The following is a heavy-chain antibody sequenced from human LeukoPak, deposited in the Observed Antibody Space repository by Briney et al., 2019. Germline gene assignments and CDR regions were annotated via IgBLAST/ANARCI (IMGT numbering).Heavy chain of an antibody. CDR3: ARSLDYYDSSGSQGY. CDR2: ISWNSGSI. CDR1: GFTFDDYA. Sequence: PGRSLRLSCAASGFTFDDYAMHWVRQAPGKGLEWVSGISWNSGSIGYADSVKGRFTISRDNAKKSMYLQMNSLRAEDTAVYYCARSLDYYDSSGSQGYWGQGTLVTVSS. D-gene: IGHD3-22*01. J-gene: IGHJ4*02. V-gene: IGHV3-9*01.